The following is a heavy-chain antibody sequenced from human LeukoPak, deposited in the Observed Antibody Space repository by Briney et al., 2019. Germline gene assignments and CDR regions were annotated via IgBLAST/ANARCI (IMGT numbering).Heavy chain of an antibody. CDR2: ISSSGSTI. CDR3: ARSGYCTNGVCYNDAFDI. D-gene: IGHD2-8*01. V-gene: IGHV3-48*03. CDR1: GFTFSSYE. Sequence: PGGSLRLPCAASGFTFSSYEMNWVRQAPGKGLEWVSYISSSGSTIYYADSVKGRFTISRDNAKNSLYLQMNSLRAEDTAVYYCARSGYCTNGVCYNDAFDIWGQGTMVTVSS. J-gene: IGHJ3*02.